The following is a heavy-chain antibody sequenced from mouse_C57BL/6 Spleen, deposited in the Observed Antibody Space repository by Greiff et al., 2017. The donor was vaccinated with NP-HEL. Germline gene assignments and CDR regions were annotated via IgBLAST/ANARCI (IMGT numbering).Heavy chain of an antibody. CDR2: IHPNSGST. V-gene: IGHV1-64*01. D-gene: IGHD1-3*01. J-gene: IGHJ4*01. CDR1: GYTFTSYG. CDR3: ARSGKDPGAMDY. Sequence: VQLQQPGAELVKPGASVKLSCKASGYTFTSYGMHWVKQRPGQGLEWIGMIHPNSGSTNYNEKFKSKATLTVDKSSSTAYMQLSSLTSEDSAVYYCARSGKDPGAMDYWGQGTSVTVSS.